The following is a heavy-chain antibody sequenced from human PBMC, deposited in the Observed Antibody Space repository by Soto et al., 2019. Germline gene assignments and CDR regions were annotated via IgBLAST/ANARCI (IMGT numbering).Heavy chain of an antibody. V-gene: IGHV4-61*03. CDR3: ARAPYSSGWPDS. D-gene: IGHD6-19*01. CDR2: ISYSGST. Sequence: QVQLQESGPGLVKPSETLSLTCTVSGGSVSSGGYFWSWIRQPPGKGLEWIGYISYSGSTKYNPSLESRVPISVDTSNKNFSLKLASVTAADTAVYYCARAPYSSGWPDSWGQGTLVTVSS. CDR1: GGSVSSGGYF. J-gene: IGHJ4*02.